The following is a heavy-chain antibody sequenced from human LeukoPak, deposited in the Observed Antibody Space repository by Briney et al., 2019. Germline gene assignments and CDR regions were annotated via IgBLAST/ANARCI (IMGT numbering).Heavy chain of an antibody. D-gene: IGHD3-16*01. J-gene: IGHJ4*02. CDR2: IKRDGSEK. V-gene: IGHV3-7*01. CDR3: ARDPGVGVPDH. CDR1: GFTFTDYW. Sequence: GGSLRLSCAASGFTFTDYWMSWVRQAPGKGLEWVANIKRDGSEKYYVESVKGRFTISRDSAYNSVYLQMNSLRVDDTGFYYCARDPGVGVPDHRGQGTLVTVSS.